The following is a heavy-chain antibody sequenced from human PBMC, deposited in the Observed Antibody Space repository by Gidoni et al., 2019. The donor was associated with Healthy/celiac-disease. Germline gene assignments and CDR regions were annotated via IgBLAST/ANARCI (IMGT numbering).Heavy chain of an antibody. CDR2: IKQDGSEK. D-gene: IGHD6-13*01. V-gene: IGHV3-7*01. CDR1: GFTFSSYW. J-gene: IGHJ6*02. CDR3: ARVDNPDSSSWYFSLSRYYYYGMDV. Sequence: EVQLVESGGGLVQPGGSLRLSCAASGFTFSSYWMSWVRQAPGKGLEWVANIKQDGSEKYYVDSVKGRFTISRDNAKNSLYLQMNSLRAEDTAVYYCARVDNPDSSSWYFSLSRYYYYGMDVWGQGTTVTVSS.